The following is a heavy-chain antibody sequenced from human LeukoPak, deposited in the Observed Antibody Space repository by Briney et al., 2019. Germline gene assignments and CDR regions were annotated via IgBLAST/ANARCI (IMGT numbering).Heavy chain of an antibody. CDR3: ARDSLGYSSSWPFDY. D-gene: IGHD6-13*01. Sequence: SETLPLTCTVSGYSISSGYYWGWIRQPPGKGLEWIGSIYHSGSTYYNPSLKSRVTISVDTSKNQFSLKLSSVTAADTAVYYCARDSLGYSSSWPFDYWGQGTLVTVSS. CDR1: GYSISSGYY. V-gene: IGHV4-38-2*02. J-gene: IGHJ4*02. CDR2: IYHSGST.